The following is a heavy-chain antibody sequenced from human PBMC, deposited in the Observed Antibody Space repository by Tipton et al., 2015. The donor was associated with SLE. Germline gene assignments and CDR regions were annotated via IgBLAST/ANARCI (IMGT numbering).Heavy chain of an antibody. Sequence: SLRLSCAASGFTFSIYAMSWVRQAPGKGLEWVSAITGRGDRTYYIDSVKGRFTISRDNSKNYLYLQMNGLRAEDTAVYYCARSPVDYWNGYSAWGQGTLVAVSS. CDR2: ITGRGDRT. D-gene: IGHD3-3*01. CDR3: ARSPVDYWNGYSA. J-gene: IGHJ4*02. CDR1: GFTFSIYA. V-gene: IGHV3-23*01.